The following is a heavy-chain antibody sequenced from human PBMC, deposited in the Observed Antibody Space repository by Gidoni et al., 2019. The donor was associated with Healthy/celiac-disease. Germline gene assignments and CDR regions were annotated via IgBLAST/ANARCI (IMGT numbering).Heavy chain of an antibody. Sequence: EVQLVESGGGLVKPGGSLRLSCAASGVTFSSYSMNWVRQAPGKGLEGVSSISSSSSYIYYADSVKGRFTISRDNAKNSLYLQMNSLRAEDTAVYYCARDAVAGALFDYWGQGTLVTVSS. CDR3: ARDAVAGALFDY. J-gene: IGHJ4*02. V-gene: IGHV3-21*01. CDR2: ISSSSSYI. D-gene: IGHD6-19*01. CDR1: GVTFSSYS.